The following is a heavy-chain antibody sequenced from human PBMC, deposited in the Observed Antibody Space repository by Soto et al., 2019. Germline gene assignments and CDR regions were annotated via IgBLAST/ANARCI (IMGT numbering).Heavy chain of an antibody. CDR3: TTGVYDMPGGY. CDR1: GFTFSSYA. CDR2: IWYDGNNE. D-gene: IGHD3-9*01. J-gene: IGHJ4*02. V-gene: IGHV3-33*01. Sequence: GGSLRLSCEASGFTFSSYAMHWVRQAPGKGLEWVAVIWYDGNNEYYADSVKGRFTISRDDSKNTLYLQMNSLKTEDTAVYYCTTGVYDMPGGYWGQGTLVTVSS.